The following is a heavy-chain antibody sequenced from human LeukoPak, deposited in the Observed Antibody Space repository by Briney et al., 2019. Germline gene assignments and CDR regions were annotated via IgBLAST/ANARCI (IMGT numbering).Heavy chain of an antibody. CDR3: ARGGSYDILTGYYYGMDV. CDR1: GDSVSSNSAA. CDR2: TYYRSKWYN. V-gene: IGHV6-1*01. D-gene: IGHD3-9*01. J-gene: IGHJ6*04. Sequence: SQTLSLTCAISGDSVSSNSAAWNWIRQSPSRGLEWLGRTYYRSKWYNDYAVSVKSRITINPDTSKNQFSLQLNSVTPEDTAVYYCARGGSYDILTGYYYGMDVWGKGTTATVSS.